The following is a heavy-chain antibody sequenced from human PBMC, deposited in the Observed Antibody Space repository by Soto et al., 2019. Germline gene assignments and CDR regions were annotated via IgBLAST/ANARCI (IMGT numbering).Heavy chain of an antibody. D-gene: IGHD6-25*01. V-gene: IGHV4-31*03. CDR2: MYNDGRT. CDR1: GGSVSSGGFY. J-gene: IGHJ4*02. CDR3: TREAGY. Sequence: QVRLQESGPGLVKPSQTLSLTCTVSGGSVSSGGFYWNWIRQHPGKGLEWIGYMYNDGRTEYNPSLKSRVSISVDTPKTQFSLKVMSVTVADTAVSYCTREAGYWGQGILVTVSS.